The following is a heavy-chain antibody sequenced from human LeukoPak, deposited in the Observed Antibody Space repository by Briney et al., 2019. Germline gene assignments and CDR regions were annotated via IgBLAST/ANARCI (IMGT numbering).Heavy chain of an antibody. CDR3: ARGGVIYDSYNWFDP. Sequence: ASVKVSCKASGYTFTGYYMHWVRQAPGQGLEWMGWINPNSGGTNYAQKFQGWVTMTRDTSISTAYMELSRLRSDDTAVYYCARGGVIYDSYNWFDPWGQGTLVTVSS. D-gene: IGHD3-3*01. V-gene: IGHV1-2*04. J-gene: IGHJ5*02. CDR2: INPNSGGT. CDR1: GYTFTGYY.